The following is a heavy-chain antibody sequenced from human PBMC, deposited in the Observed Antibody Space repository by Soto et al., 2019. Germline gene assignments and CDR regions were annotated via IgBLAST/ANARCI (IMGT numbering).Heavy chain of an antibody. D-gene: IGHD2-2*01. CDR3: ARVTTKLGYCSSTSCYPYYYYYMDV. V-gene: IGHV3-13*01. CDR2: IGTAGYT. Sequence: GGSLRLSCAASGFTFSSYDMHWVRQATGKGLEWVSAIGTAGYTYYPGSVKGRFTISRENAKNSLYLQMNSLRAGDTAVYYCARVTTKLGYCSSTSCYPYYYYYMDVWGKGTTVTVSS. J-gene: IGHJ6*03. CDR1: GFTFSSYD.